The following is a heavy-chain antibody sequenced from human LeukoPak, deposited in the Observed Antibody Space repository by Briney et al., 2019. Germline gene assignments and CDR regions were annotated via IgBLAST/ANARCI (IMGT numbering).Heavy chain of an antibody. J-gene: IGHJ4*02. CDR1: DYSISSGYF. D-gene: IGHD2-2*01. CDR3: AKRSGYCSLISCSHLFAS. V-gene: IGHV4-38-2*02. Sequence: SETLSLTRTVSDYSISSGYFWTWIRQPPGKGLEWIGSIFHTGSSYYNPSLKSPVAISVDTSKNQFSLELSSVTAADTAVYYCAKRSGYCSLISCSHLFASWGQGTLVTVSS. CDR2: IFHTGSS.